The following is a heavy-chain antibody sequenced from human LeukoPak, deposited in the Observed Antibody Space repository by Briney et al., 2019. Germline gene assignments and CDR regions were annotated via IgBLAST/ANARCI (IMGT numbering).Heavy chain of an antibody. D-gene: IGHD4-17*01. CDR1: GFTFSSYA. V-gene: IGHV3-30-3*01. CDR2: ISYDGNNK. Sequence: GGSLRLSCAASGFTFSSYAMHWVRQAPGKGLEWVAVISYDGNNKHYVDSVKGRFTISRDNSKSTAYLQMSSLTVEDTAVFYCAKDTGDSRGYYYYMDVWGKGTTVTVSS. J-gene: IGHJ6*03. CDR3: AKDTGDSRGYYYYMDV.